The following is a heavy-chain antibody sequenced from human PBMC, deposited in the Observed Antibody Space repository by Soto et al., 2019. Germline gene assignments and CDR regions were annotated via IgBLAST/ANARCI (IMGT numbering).Heavy chain of an antibody. J-gene: IGHJ4*02. CDR3: ARGQDIVVVVAALEWFDY. V-gene: IGHV1-69*01. CDR2: IIPIFGTA. Sequence: QVQLVQSGAEVKKPGSSVKVSCKASGGTFSSYAISWVRQAPGQGLEWMGGIIPIFGTANYAQKFQGRVTINADDSTSRAYMELSSLRSEDTAVHYCARGQDIVVVVAALEWFDYWGQGTLVTVSS. CDR1: GGTFSSYA. D-gene: IGHD2-15*01.